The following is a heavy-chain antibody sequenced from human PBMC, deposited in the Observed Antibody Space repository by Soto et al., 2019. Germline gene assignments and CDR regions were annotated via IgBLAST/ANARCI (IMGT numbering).Heavy chain of an antibody. Sequence: PGGPLRPSCAASGFTFGGHAITWVRQAPGKALEXVSXXNXXXXXTXXADSVKGRFTISRDNSKSTVDLQMNSLRVEDTAVYYCVSWISAHFDYWGQGTLVTVSS. J-gene: IGHJ4*02. V-gene: IGHV3-23*01. CDR3: VSWISAHFDY. D-gene: IGHD2-2*03. CDR2: XNXXXXXT. CDR1: GFTFGGHA.